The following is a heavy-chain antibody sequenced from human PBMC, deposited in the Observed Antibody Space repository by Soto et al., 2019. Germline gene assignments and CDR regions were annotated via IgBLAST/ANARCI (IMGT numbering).Heavy chain of an antibody. CDR3: ARDAADDYDSSGYWYYFDY. CDR1: GGTFSSYA. D-gene: IGHD3-22*01. J-gene: IGHJ4*02. CDR2: IIPIFGTA. Sequence: GASVKVSCKASGGTFSSYAISWVRQAPGQGLEWMGGIIPIFGTANYAQKFQGRVTITADESTSTAYMELSSLRSEDTAGYYCARDAADDYDSSGYWYYFDYWGQGTLVTVSS. V-gene: IGHV1-69*13.